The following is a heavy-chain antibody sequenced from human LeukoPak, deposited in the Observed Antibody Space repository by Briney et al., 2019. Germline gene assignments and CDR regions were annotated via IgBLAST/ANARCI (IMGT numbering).Heavy chain of an antibody. Sequence: GGSLRLSCAASGFTFYSYSMNWVRQAPGKGLEWVSSISSSSSYIYYADSVKGRFTISRDNAKNSLYLQMNSLGAEDTAVYYCARDSGIAVAGTRDAFDIWGQGTMVTVSS. CDR3: ARDSGIAVAGTRDAFDI. J-gene: IGHJ3*02. CDR1: GFTFYSYS. V-gene: IGHV3-21*01. CDR2: ISSSSSYI. D-gene: IGHD6-19*01.